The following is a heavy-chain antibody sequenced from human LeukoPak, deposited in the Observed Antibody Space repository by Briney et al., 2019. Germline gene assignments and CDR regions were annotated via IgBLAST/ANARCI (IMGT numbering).Heavy chain of an antibody. J-gene: IGHJ5*02. CDR3: ARVAPVNWFDP. CDR1: GYTFTSYG. V-gene: IGHV1-18*01. Sequence: GASVTVSFKASGYTFTSYGISWVRQAPGQGLEWMGWISAYNGNTNYAQKLQGRVTMTTDTSTSTAYMELGSLRSDDTAVYYCARVAPVNWFDPWGQGTLVTVSS. CDR2: ISAYNGNT.